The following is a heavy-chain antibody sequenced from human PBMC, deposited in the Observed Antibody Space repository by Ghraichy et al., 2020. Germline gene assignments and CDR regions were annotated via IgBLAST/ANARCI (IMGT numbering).Heavy chain of an antibody. CDR3: AAEYYYDSSATPQAAFDI. J-gene: IGHJ3*02. D-gene: IGHD3-22*01. V-gene: IGHV3-23*01. CDR2: ISGSGGST. CDR1: GFSVSSIY. Sequence: GGSLRLSCAASGFSVSSIYMSWVRQAPGKGLEWVSVISGSGGSTYYADSVKGRFTISRDNSKNTLYLQMNSLRAEDTAVYYCAAEYYYDSSATPQAAFDIWGQGTMVTVSS.